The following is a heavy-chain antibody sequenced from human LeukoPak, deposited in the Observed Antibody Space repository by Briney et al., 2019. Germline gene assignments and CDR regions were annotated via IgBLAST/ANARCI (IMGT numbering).Heavy chain of an antibody. D-gene: IGHD4-17*01. CDR2: IFYSGST. J-gene: IGHJ4*02. V-gene: IGHV4-39*01. Sequence: SETLSLTCTVSGGSISSSSYFWGWIRQPPGKGLEWIGSIFYSGSTYYNPSLNSRVTISIDTSKNQFSLRLSSVTVADTAVYYCARQMNTVTADYWGQGTLVTVSS. CDR3: ARQMNTVTADY. CDR1: GGSISSSSYF.